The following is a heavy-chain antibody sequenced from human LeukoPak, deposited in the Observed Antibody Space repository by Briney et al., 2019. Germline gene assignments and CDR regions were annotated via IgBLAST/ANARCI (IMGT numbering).Heavy chain of an antibody. CDR2: INHSGST. CDR1: GASFSGYY. CDR3: ARVRLSSSSGPVQH. Sequence: SQSLSLTCAVYGASFSGYYCTWIRQPPGKGMEWIGEINHSGSTNNNPSLKSRVTISVDTSKSQFSLKLRSMTAAHRAVYYCARVRLSSSSGPVQHWGQGTLVTVSS. V-gene: IGHV4-34*01. J-gene: IGHJ1*01. D-gene: IGHD6-6*01.